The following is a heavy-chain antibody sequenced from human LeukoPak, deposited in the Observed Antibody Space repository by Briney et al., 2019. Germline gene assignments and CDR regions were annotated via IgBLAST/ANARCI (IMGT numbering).Heavy chain of an antibody. Sequence: SETLSLTCTVSGYSINSGYYWGWIRQPPGKGLEWIGSIYYSGSTYYNPSLKSRVTISVDTSKNQFSLKLSSVTAADTAVYYCARVHKVQHYSGSYLYYFDYWGQGTLVTVSS. CDR3: ARVHKVQHYSGSYLYYFDY. CDR1: GYSINSGYY. J-gene: IGHJ4*02. V-gene: IGHV4-38-2*02. CDR2: IYYSGST. D-gene: IGHD1-26*01.